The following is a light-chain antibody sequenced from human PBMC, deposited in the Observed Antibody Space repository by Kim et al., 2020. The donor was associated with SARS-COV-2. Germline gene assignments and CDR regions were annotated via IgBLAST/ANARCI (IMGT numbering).Light chain of an antibody. V-gene: IGLV2-11*01. CDR1: SMDVGGYNY. Sequence: GQSVPISCPGTSMDVGGYNYVSWYQQHPGKAPKLMIYDVSKRPSGVPDRFSGSKSGNTASPTISGLQAEDEADYYCCSYAGSYTGVFGGGTKLTVL. CDR2: DVS. CDR3: CSYAGSYTGV. J-gene: IGLJ2*01.